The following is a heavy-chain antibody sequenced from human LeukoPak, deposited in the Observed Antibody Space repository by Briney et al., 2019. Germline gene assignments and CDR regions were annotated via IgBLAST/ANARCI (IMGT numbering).Heavy chain of an antibody. J-gene: IGHJ6*02. CDR1: GFTFSSYS. CDR2: ISSSSSTI. V-gene: IGHV3-48*04. Sequence: GGSLRLSCAASGFTFSSYSMNWVRQAPGKGLEWVSYISSSSSTIYYADSVKGRFTISRDNAKNSLYLQMNSLRAEDTAVYYCARDQLHPYYYYGMDVWGQGTTVTVSS. CDR3: ARDQLHPYYYYGMDV. D-gene: IGHD2-2*01.